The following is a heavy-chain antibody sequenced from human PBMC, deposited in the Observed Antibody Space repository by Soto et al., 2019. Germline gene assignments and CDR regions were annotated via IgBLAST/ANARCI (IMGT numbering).Heavy chain of an antibody. V-gene: IGHV4-4*02. Sequence: QVQMQESGPGLVKPSGTLSLTCAVSGDSMTRSVWWTWVRQPPGKGLEWIGEVFHTGNTNYNPSLKSRVTMSVDKSTNEFSLKVTSVTAADTAIYYCARKALVRFDYWGQGALVTVSS. CDR2: VFHTGNT. CDR1: GDSMTRSVW. CDR3: ARKALVRFDY. J-gene: IGHJ4*02.